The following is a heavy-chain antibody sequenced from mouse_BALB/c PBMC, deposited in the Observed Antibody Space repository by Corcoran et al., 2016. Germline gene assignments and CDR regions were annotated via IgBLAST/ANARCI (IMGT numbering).Heavy chain of an antibody. CDR2: INTYTGEP. CDR1: GYTFTNYG. V-gene: IGHV9-3-1*01. J-gene: IGHJ3*01. Sequence: QIQLVQSGPELKKPGETVKISCKASGYTFTNYGMNWVKQAPGKGLKWMGGINTYTGEPTYADDFKGRFAFSLETSASTAYLQINNLKNEDTATYFCAREGFPAYWGQGTLVTVS. CDR3: AREGFPAY.